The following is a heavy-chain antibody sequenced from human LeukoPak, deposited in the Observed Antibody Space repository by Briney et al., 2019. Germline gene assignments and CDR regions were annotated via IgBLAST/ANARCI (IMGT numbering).Heavy chain of an antibody. CDR3: TQGVAKAYS. V-gene: IGHV3-15*01. CDR1: GFALSPFSNAW. Sequence: GSLRLSCAASGFALSPFSNAWMSWVRQAPGKGLEWVGRIKSKSDGGTTDFAAPVKGRFTMSRDDSENTVSLQMKSLKIEDTAVYFCTQGVAKAYSWGQGTLVTVSS. CDR2: IKSKSDGGTT. D-gene: IGHD5-12*01. J-gene: IGHJ4*02.